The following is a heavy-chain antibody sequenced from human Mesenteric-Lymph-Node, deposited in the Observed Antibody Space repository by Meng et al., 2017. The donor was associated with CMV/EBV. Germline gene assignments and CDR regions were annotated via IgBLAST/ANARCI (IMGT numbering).Heavy chain of an antibody. J-gene: IGHJ4*02. CDR1: GLTFSRYV. CDR3: ANPSTIFGVVSPFDY. CDR2: VSGSGDRT. Sequence: ETLSLTCAASGLTFSRYVMSWVRQAPGKGLEWVSAVSGSGDRTYSADSVKGRFTISRDNSKNTVYLQMNSLRADDTAVYYCANPSTIFGVVSPFDYWGQGTLVTVSS. V-gene: IGHV3-23*01. D-gene: IGHD3-3*01.